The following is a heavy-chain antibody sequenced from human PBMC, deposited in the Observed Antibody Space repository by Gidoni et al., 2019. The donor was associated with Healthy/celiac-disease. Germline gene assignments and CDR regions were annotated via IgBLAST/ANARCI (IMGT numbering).Heavy chain of an antibody. J-gene: IGHJ4*02. Sequence: EVQLVESGGGLLQPVGSLRLSCAASAFPFSSYAMSWVRQAPGKGLEWVSAISGSGGSTYYADSVKGRFTISRDNSKNTLYLQMNSLRAEDTAVYYCAKDLVAGIPYYFDYWGQGTLVTVSS. V-gene: IGHV3-23*04. CDR2: ISGSGGST. CDR3: AKDLVAGIPYYFDY. CDR1: AFPFSSYA. D-gene: IGHD6-19*01.